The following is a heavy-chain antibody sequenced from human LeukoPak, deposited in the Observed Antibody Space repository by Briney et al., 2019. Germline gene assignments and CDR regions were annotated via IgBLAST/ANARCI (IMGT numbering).Heavy chain of an antibody. CDR1: GFTVSSNY. J-gene: IGHJ4*02. CDR2: IWYDGNNK. Sequence: PGGSLRLSCAASGFTVSSNYMSWVRQAPGKGLEWVALIWYDGNNKYYADSVKGRFTISRDNSKNTLYLQLSSLRAEDTAVYYCARQHCSGGDCYFFDWGQGTLVTVSS. V-gene: IGHV3-33*08. D-gene: IGHD2-15*01. CDR3: ARQHCSGGDCYFFD.